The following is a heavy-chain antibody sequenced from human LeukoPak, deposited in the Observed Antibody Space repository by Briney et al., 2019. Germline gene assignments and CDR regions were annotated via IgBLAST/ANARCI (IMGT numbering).Heavy chain of an antibody. V-gene: IGHV4-59*01. CDR2: INYSGST. J-gene: IGHJ6*03. Sequence: KPSETLSLTCTVSGGSISSYYWSWIRQPPGKGLEWIGYINYSGSTNYNPSLKSRVTISVDTSKNQFSLKLSSVTAADTAVYYCASGTGKTPYYYYMDVWGKGTTVTVSS. CDR1: GGSISSYY. D-gene: IGHD2-8*02. CDR3: ASGTGKTPYYYYMDV.